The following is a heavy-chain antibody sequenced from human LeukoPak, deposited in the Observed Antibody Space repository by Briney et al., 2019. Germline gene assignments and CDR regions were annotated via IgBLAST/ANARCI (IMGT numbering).Heavy chain of an antibody. CDR3: ARAGGSSDY. CDR2: IYHSGST. V-gene: IGHV4-4*02. CDR1: GGXISSSNC. J-gene: IGHJ4*02. D-gene: IGHD2-15*01. Sequence: PSETLSLTCVVSGGXISSSNCWTWVRQPPGKGLEWIGEIYHSGSTNYNPSLKSRVTISVDKSKNQFSLKLSSVTAADTAIYYCARAGGSSDYWGQGTLVTVSS.